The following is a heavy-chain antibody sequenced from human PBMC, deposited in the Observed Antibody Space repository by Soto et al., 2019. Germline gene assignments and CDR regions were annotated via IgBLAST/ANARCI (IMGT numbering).Heavy chain of an antibody. V-gene: IGHV4-34*01. D-gene: IGHD3-10*01. CDR1: GGSFSGYY. J-gene: IGHJ6*02. CDR2: INHSGST. CDR3: ARGRITMVRGVIMVFGMDV. Sequence: PWETLSLTCAVYGGSFSGYYWSWIRQPPGKGLEWIGEINHSGSTNYNPSLKSRVTISVDTSKNQFSLKLSSVTAADTAVYYCARGRITMVRGVIMVFGMDVWGQGTTVTVSS.